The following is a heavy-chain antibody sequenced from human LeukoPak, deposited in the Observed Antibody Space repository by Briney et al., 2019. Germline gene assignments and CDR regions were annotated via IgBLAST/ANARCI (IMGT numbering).Heavy chain of an antibody. CDR1: GFTFSDYY. J-gene: IGHJ4*01. V-gene: IGHV3-11*06. CDR2: ISPSSDNT. Sequence: GGSLRLSCAASGFTFSDYYMSWTRQAPGRGLEWLSYISPSSDNTPYADSVKGRFTISRDNSKNTLYLQMGSLRGEDMAVYYCAREANWRFDYWGQGRLVSVSS. CDR3: AREANWRFDY. D-gene: IGHD1-1*01.